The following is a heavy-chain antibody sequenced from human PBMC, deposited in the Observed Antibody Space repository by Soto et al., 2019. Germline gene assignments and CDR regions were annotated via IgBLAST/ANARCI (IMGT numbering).Heavy chain of an antibody. CDR1: GFTFSVYG. J-gene: IGHJ6*02. CDR2: IWYDGSNK. CDR3: AREYSSSPYFFYYGMDV. D-gene: IGHD6-6*01. Sequence: GGSLRLSCAASGFTFSVYGMHWVRQAPGKGLEWVATIWYDGSNKYYADSVKGRFTISRDNSKYTLSLQMNSLRAEDTAVYYCAREYSSSPYFFYYGMDVWGQGTTGTAP. V-gene: IGHV3-33*01.